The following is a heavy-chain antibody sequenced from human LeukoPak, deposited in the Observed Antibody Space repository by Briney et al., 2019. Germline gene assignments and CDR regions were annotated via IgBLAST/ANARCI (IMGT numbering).Heavy chain of an antibody. Sequence: GSSVKVSCKASGGTFSSYAISWVRQAPGQGLEWMGGIIPIFGTANYAQKFQGRVTITADESTSTAYMELSSLRSEDTAVYYSASTPHYYGSGSAYYGMDVWGQGTTVTVSS. CDR1: GGTFSSYA. CDR3: ASTPHYYGSGSAYYGMDV. D-gene: IGHD3-10*01. V-gene: IGHV1-69*01. CDR2: IIPIFGTA. J-gene: IGHJ6*02.